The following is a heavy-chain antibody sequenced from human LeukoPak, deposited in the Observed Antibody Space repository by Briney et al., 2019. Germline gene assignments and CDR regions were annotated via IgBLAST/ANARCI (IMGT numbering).Heavy chain of an antibody. CDR3: ARTQYYDFWSGYMGNWFDP. J-gene: IGHJ5*02. Sequence: SSQTLSLTCTVSGGSISSGDYYWSWIRQPPGKGLEWIGYIYYSGSTYYNPSLKSRVTISVDTSKNQFSLKLSSVTAADTAVYYCARTQYYDFWSGYMGNWFDPWGQGTLVTVSS. CDR1: GGSISSGDYY. CDR2: IYYSGST. V-gene: IGHV4-30-4*01. D-gene: IGHD3-3*01.